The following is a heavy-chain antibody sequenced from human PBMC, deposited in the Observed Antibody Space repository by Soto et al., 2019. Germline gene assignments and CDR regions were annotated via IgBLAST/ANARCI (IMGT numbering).Heavy chain of an antibody. Sequence: SETLSLTCAFYGGSFSGYYWSWIRQPPGKGLEWIGEINHSGSTNYNPSLKSRVTISVDTSKNQFSLKLSSVTAADTVVYYCASFLVGAPQYYYYGMDVWGQGTTVTVSS. CDR1: GGSFSGYY. D-gene: IGHD1-26*01. J-gene: IGHJ6*02. V-gene: IGHV4-34*01. CDR2: INHSGST. CDR3: ASFLVGAPQYYYYGMDV.